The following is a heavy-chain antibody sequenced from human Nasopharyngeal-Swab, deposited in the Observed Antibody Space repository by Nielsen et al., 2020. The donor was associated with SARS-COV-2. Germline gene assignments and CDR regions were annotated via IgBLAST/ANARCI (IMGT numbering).Heavy chain of an antibody. J-gene: IGHJ6*03. CDR1: GDSVSSISAA. Sequence: QTLSPTCAISGDSVSSISAAWNWIRQSPSRGLEWLGRTYYRSKWYNDYAVSVKSRITINPDTSKNQFSLHLNSVTREDTAVYYCARARGGYGDYYYYYYTDVWGKGTTVTVSS. CDR3: ARARGGYGDYYYYYYTDV. V-gene: IGHV6-1*01. CDR2: TYYRSKWYN. D-gene: IGHD4-17*01.